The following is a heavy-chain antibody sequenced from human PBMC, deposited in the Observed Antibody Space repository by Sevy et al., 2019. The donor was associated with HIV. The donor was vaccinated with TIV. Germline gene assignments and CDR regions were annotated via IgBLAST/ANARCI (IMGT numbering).Heavy chain of an antibody. CDR2: ISFSGSKT. Sequence: GGSLRLSCAAAAFNFNNYAMTWVRQAPGKGLEWVSGISFSGSKTYYAESVKGRFSISRDPSKNTLYLQMNNVRVEDTAVYFCAKTPFMDFWNDYYSFYFDFWGQGTLVTVSS. CDR3: AKTPFMDFWNDYYSFYFDF. V-gene: IGHV3-23*01. D-gene: IGHD3-3*01. CDR1: AFNFNNYA. J-gene: IGHJ4*02.